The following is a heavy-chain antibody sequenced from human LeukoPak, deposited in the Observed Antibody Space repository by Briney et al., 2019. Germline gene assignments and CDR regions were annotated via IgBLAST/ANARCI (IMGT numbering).Heavy chain of an antibody. CDR1: GGSISSGGYS. D-gene: IGHD1-26*01. V-gene: IGHV4-30-2*01. CDR2: IYHSGST. Sequence: PSQTLSLTCAVSGGSISSGGYSWSWIRQPPGKGLEWIGYIYHSGSTYYNPSLKSRVTISVDRSKNQFSLKLSSVTAADTAVYYCARAIEGGSSFFDYWGQGTLVTVSS. CDR3: ARAIEGGSSFFDY. J-gene: IGHJ4*02.